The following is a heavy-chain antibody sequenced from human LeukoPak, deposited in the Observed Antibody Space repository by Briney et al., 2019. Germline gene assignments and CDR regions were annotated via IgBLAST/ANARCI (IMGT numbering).Heavy chain of an antibody. V-gene: IGHV3-21*01. D-gene: IGHD5-24*01. CDR3: ARIGPGRDGSNAFDQ. CDR2: INYNGIYI. CDR1: GLTFSSYD. J-gene: IGHJ4*02. Sequence: PGGSLRLSCAASGLTFSSYDMTWVRQAPGKGLEYVSSINYNGIYIFSADSVRGRFTIPRDNAKNSLYLEMNSLRVEDTAFYYCARIGPGRDGSNAFDQWGQGTLVIVSS.